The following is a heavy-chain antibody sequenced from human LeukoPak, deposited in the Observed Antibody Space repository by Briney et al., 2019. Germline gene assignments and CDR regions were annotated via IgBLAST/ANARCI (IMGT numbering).Heavy chain of an antibody. Sequence: GGPLRVSCAASGFTFSSYGMHWVRQAPGKGLEWVAFIRYDGSNKYYADSVKGRFTISRDNSKNTLYLQMNSLRAEDTAVYYCAKPYSFWSGYSIGNDAFDIWGQGTMVTVSS. J-gene: IGHJ3*02. V-gene: IGHV3-30*02. D-gene: IGHD3-3*01. CDR3: AKPYSFWSGYSIGNDAFDI. CDR1: GFTFSSYG. CDR2: IRYDGSNK.